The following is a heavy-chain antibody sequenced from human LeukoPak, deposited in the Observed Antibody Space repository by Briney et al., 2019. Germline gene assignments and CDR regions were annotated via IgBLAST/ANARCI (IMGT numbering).Heavy chain of an antibody. CDR1: GFTFSSYA. CDR3: AKSGFRESERRSWFDP. J-gene: IGHJ5*02. V-gene: IGHV3-23*01. CDR2: VSGSGVGT. Sequence: GGSLRLSCAASGFTFSSYAMSWVRQAPGKGLEWVAYVSGSGVGTYYADSVRGRFTISRDNSENTLYLQMDSLRAEDTAVYYCAKSGFRESERRSWFDPWGQGTLVTVSS. D-gene: IGHD1-1*01.